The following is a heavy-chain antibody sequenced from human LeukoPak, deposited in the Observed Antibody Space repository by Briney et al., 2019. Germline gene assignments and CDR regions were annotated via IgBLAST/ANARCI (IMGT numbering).Heavy chain of an antibody. Sequence: PGGSLRLPCAASGFTFSSYWMSWVRLAPGKGLEWVANIKPDGSEKSYVDPVKGRFTISRDNAKNSLYLQMNSLRAEDTAVYNCARGGRVTFSAFDIWGQGTMVTVSS. CDR2: IKPDGSEK. J-gene: IGHJ3*02. CDR3: ARGGRVTFSAFDI. CDR1: GFTFSSYW. V-gene: IGHV3-7*04. D-gene: IGHD1-26*01.